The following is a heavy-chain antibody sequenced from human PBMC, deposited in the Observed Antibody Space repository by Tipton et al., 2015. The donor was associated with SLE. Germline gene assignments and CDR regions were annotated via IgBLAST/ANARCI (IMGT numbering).Heavy chain of an antibody. V-gene: IGHV4-39*07. J-gene: IGHJ4*02. CDR3: ARHPEFYDSSSPGDY. CDR1: GGSIISSTYY. D-gene: IGHD3-22*01. CDR2: IYYSGNT. Sequence: TLSLTCTVSGGSIISSTYYWGWIRQPPGKGLEWIGSIYYSGNTYYNPSLKSRVTISVDTSKKQFSLSLTSVTAADTAVHYCARHPEFYDSSSPGDYWGQGTLVTVSS.